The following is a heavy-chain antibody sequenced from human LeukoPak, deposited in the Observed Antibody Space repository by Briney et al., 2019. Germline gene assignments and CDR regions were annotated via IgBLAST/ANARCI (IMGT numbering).Heavy chain of an antibody. J-gene: IGHJ4*02. V-gene: IGHV3-30*09. D-gene: IGHD1-1*01. CDR1: GFTFNNSS. Sequence: PGXSXRLSCXASGFTFNNSSMHWVRQAPGKGLEWVALISFDGRGKFYAESVKGRFAISRDNSKNTLYLQMDTLRAEDTAVYYCVKITSVTGGDCWGQGTRLTXSS. CDR3: VKITSVTGGDC. CDR2: ISFDGRGK.